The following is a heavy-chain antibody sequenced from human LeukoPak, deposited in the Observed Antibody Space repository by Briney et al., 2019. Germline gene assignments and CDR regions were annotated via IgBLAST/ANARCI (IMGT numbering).Heavy chain of an antibody. J-gene: IGHJ4*02. CDR3: ARTVWPRDGYNYYY. CDR2: IIPIFGTA. V-gene: IGHV1-69*05. Sequence: SVEVSCXASGGTFSSYAISWVRQAPGQGLEWMGRIIPIFGTANYAQKFQGRVTITTDESTSTAYMELSSLRSEDTAVYYCARTVWPRDGYNYYYWGQGSLVTVSS. D-gene: IGHD5-24*01. CDR1: GGTFSSYA.